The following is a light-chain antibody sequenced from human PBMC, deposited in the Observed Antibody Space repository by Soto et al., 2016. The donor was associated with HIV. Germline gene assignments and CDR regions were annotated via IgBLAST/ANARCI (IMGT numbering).Light chain of an antibody. Sequence: SSELTQDPAVSVALGQTVKITCQGDSLRSYYATWYQQKPGQAPVLVVFSDSARPLGIPERFSGSNSGNTATLTISRVEAGDEADYYCQVWDSSSNYHVFGGGTKLTVL. V-gene: IGLV3-21*02. CDR1: SLRSYY. CDR2: SDS. CDR3: QVWDSSSNYHV. J-gene: IGLJ3*02.